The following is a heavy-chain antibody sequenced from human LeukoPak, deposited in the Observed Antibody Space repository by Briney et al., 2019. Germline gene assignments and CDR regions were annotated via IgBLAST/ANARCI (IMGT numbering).Heavy chain of an antibody. Sequence: AVKVSCKASGGTFISYAISWVRQAPGQGLEGMGGIIPIFGTANYAQKFQGRVTITADESTSTSYMELSSLRSEDTAVYYCARGEEWSSFDYWGQGTLVTVSS. CDR2: IIPIFGTA. V-gene: IGHV1-69*13. J-gene: IGHJ4*02. D-gene: IGHD3-3*01. CDR3: ARGEEWSSFDY. CDR1: GGTFISYA.